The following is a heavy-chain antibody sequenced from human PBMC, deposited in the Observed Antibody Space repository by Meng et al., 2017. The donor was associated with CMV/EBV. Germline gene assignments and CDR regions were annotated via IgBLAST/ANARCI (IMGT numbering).Heavy chain of an antibody. CDR2: ISSSSSTI. CDR3: ARDTGVVVTNYFDY. V-gene: IGHV3-48*04. J-gene: IGHJ4*02. CDR1: GCTFSSYS. Sequence: ESLMISCAASGCTFSSYSMSWLRQAPGKGLEWVSYISSSSSTIYYADSVKGRFTITRDNAKNALYLQMNSLRADDTAVYYCARDTGVVVTNYFDYWGQGTLVTVSS. D-gene: IGHD3-22*01.